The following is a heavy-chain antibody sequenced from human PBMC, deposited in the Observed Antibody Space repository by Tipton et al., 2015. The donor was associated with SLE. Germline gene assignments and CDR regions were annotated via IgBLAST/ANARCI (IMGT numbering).Heavy chain of an antibody. V-gene: IGHV4-39*07. CDR1: GGSISSSSYY. CDR3: ARVRIAAAGTNYFDY. Sequence: TLSLTCTVSGGSISSSSYYWGWIRQPPGKGLEWIGSIYYSGSTYYNPSLKSRVTISVDTSKNQFSLKLSSVTAADTAVYYCARVRIAAAGTNYFDYWGQGTLVTVSS. J-gene: IGHJ4*02. CDR2: IYYSGST. D-gene: IGHD6-13*01.